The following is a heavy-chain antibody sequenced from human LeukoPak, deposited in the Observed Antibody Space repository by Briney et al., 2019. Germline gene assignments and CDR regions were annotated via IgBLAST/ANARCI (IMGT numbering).Heavy chain of an antibody. CDR3: ARSISSSSRWRFDY. J-gene: IGHJ4*02. V-gene: IGHV1-8*01. D-gene: IGHD6-6*01. Sequence: ASVKVSCKASGYTFTSYDINWVRQATGQGLEWMGWMSPNSGDTGYAQEFQGRLTMTRDTSISTAYMELSSLRSEDTAVYYCARSISSSSRWRFDYWGQGTLVIVSS. CDR2: MSPNSGDT. CDR1: GYTFTSYD.